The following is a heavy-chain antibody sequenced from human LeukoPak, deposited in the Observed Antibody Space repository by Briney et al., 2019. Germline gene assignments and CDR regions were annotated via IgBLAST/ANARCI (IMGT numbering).Heavy chain of an antibody. Sequence: GGSLRLSCAASGFTFGTYNMNWVRQAPGKGLEWVSYISSSSSMIYYADSVKGRFTISRDNAKNSLYLQMNSLRDEDTAVYYCARETLGFDLWGRGTLVTVSS. J-gene: IGHJ2*01. V-gene: IGHV3-48*02. CDR2: ISSSSSMI. CDR1: GFTFGTYN. CDR3: ARETLGFDL.